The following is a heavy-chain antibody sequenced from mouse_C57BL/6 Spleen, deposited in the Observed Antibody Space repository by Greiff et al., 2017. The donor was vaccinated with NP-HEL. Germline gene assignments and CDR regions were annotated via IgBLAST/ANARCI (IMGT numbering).Heavy chain of an antibody. CDR2: IYPGDGDT. CDR3: ARENDGYFYYFDY. CDR1: GYAFSSSW. J-gene: IGHJ2*01. D-gene: IGHD2-3*01. Sequence: QVQLQQSGPELVKPGASVKISCKASGYAFSSSWMNWVKQRPGKGLEWIGRIYPGDGDTNYNGKFKGKATLTADKSSSTAYMQLSSLTSEDSAVYFCARENDGYFYYFDYWGQGTTLTVSS. V-gene: IGHV1-82*01.